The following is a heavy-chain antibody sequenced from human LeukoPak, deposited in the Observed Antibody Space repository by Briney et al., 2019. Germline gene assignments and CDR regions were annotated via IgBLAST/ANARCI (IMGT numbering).Heavy chain of an antibody. CDR1: GFTFSSYW. CDR2: IKQDGSVK. CDR3: ARDTTATLTTSLWYFTY. Sequence: PGGSLRISCAAPGFTFSSYWMSWVRRAPGKGLEWVANIKQDGSVKYYVDSVKGRFTISRDNAKNSLDLQMNSLRAEDTAVYYCARDTTATLTTSLWYFTYWGQGTLVTVSS. D-gene: IGHD4-17*01. V-gene: IGHV3-7*01. J-gene: IGHJ4*02.